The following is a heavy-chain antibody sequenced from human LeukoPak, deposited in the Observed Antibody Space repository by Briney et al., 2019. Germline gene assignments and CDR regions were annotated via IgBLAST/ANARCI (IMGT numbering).Heavy chain of an antibody. Sequence: GGSLRLSCTASKFTFSNYGMHWVRQAPGKGLEWVAVIWYDGSNKYYADSVKGRFTISRDNSKNTLYLQMNSLRAEDTAVYYCARATASGWPFDYWGQGTLVTVSS. CDR3: ARATASGWPFDY. J-gene: IGHJ4*02. CDR2: IWYDGSNK. D-gene: IGHD6-19*01. V-gene: IGHV3-33*08. CDR1: KFTFSNYG.